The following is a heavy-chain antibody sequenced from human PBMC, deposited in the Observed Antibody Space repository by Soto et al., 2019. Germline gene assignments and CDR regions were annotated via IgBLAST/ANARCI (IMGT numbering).Heavy chain of an antibody. CDR1: GFSFSNAW. D-gene: IGHD4-17*01. J-gene: IGHJ5*02. V-gene: IGHV3-15*01. CDR2: IKSKPDGETT. CDR3: APPYGSWLDP. Sequence: EVQLVESGGGWVKPGESLRLACADSGFSFSNAWMSWVRQAPGKGLEWVGRIKSKPDGETTEYAEPVKGRFIISRDDSKDTLFLQMNSLKTEDTAVYYCAPPYGSWLDPWGQGTLVTVSS.